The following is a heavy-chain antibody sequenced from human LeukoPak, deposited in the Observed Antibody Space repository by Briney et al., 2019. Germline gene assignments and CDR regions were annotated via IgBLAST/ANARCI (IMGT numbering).Heavy chain of an antibody. J-gene: IGHJ5*02. D-gene: IGHD1-26*01. CDR3: ARRGSYYA. Sequence: GGSLRLSCASSGFTFSKYSLSWVRQAPGKGLEWVSGISGCGGSTYYADAVKGRFTISRDNSKNTLYLQMNSLTVEDTAVYYCARRGSYYAWGQGTLVTVSS. CDR1: GFTFSKYS. CDR2: ISGCGGST. V-gene: IGHV3-23*01.